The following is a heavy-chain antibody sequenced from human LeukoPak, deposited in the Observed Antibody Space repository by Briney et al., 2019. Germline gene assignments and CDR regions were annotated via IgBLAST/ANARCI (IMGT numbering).Heavy chain of an antibody. CDR1: GFTVSSNY. CDR2: IYSGGST. CDR3: ARWAAAVDY. V-gene: IGHV3-66*01. J-gene: IGHJ4*02. D-gene: IGHD6-13*01. Sequence: GGSLSLSCAASGFTVSSNYMSWVRQAPGKGLEWVSVIYSGGSTYYADSVKGRFTISRDNSKNTLYLQMNSLRAEDTAVYYCARWAAAVDYWGQGTLVTVSS.